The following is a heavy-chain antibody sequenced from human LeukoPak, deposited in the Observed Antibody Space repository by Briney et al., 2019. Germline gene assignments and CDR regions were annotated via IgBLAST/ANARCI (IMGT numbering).Heavy chain of an antibody. CDR1: GFTFNSYV. V-gene: IGHV3-23*01. D-gene: IGHD1-1*01. CDR2: IDRGGGFDT. Sequence: PGGSLRLSCAASGFTFNSYVMKWVRQAPGKGLEWISTIDRGGGFDTHYADSVKGRFTISRDNSQNTLYPQLNSLRAEDTAVYYCAIDVQDDLDYWGQGTLVTVSS. J-gene: IGHJ4*02. CDR3: AIDVQDDLDY.